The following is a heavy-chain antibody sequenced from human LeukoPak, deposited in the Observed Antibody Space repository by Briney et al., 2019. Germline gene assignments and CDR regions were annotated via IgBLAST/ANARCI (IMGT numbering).Heavy chain of an antibody. CDR1: GYTLTELS. Sequence: GASVKVSCQVSGYTLTELSMHWVRQAPGKGLEWMGGFDPEDGETIYAQKFQGRVTMTEDTSTDTAYMELSSLRSEDTAVYYCATTPGAAAGWFDPWGQGTLVTVSS. D-gene: IGHD6-13*01. CDR3: ATTPGAAAGWFDP. V-gene: IGHV1-24*01. CDR2: FDPEDGET. J-gene: IGHJ5*02.